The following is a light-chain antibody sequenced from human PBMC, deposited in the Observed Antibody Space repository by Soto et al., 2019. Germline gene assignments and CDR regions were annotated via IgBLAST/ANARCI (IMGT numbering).Light chain of an antibody. Sequence: DIQMTQSPSSLSASVGDRVTITCRTSQDVSNYLAWYQQKPGKVPKLLIYAASTLQSGVPSRFSGGGSGTDFSLTISRLQPEDVATCYCQKYNSAPRTFGGGTKVEIQ. CDR1: QDVSNY. J-gene: IGKJ4*01. CDR2: AAS. CDR3: QKYNSAPRT. V-gene: IGKV1-27*01.